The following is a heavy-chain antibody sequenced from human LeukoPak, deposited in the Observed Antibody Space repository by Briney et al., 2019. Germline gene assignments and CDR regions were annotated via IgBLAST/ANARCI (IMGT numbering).Heavy chain of an antibody. CDR3: VIDDYHDSSTAY. CDR1: GFTFSSYV. D-gene: IGHD3-22*01. CDR2: ISGSGDST. J-gene: IGHJ4*02. Sequence: GGSLRLSCAASGFTFSSYVMSWVRQAPGKGLEWVSGISGSGDSTYYADSVKGRFTISRDNSKNTLNLQMNSLRAEDTAIYYCVIDDYHDSSTAYWGQGTLVTVSS. V-gene: IGHV3-23*01.